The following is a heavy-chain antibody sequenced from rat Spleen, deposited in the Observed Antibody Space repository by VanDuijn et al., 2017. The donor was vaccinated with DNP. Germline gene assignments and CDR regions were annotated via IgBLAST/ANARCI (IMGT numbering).Heavy chain of an antibody. CDR3: ARGSGTYYWYFDF. J-gene: IGHJ1*01. D-gene: IGHD5-1*01. V-gene: IGHV5-31*01. CDR1: GFTFSSYW. Sequence: EVQLVESGGGLVQPGRSLKLSCVASGFTFSSYWMYWIRQVPGKGLEWVAAITSSGSNTYYPASVKGRFTISRDNAKNTLYLQMNSLRSEDTATYYCARGSGTYYWYFDFWGPGTMVTVSS. CDR2: ITSSGSNT.